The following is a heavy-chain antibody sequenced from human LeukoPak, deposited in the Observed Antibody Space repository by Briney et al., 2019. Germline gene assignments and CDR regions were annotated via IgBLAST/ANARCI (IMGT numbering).Heavy chain of an antibody. CDR3: ARASWISTADAVW. CDR2: MKGGGET. J-gene: IGHJ4*02. CDR1: GFSFTNYA. D-gene: IGHD2-2*03. V-gene: IGHV3-23*01. Sequence: GGSLRLSCAASGFSFTNYAMSWVRQAPAGGPEWLSSMKGGGETFYADSVTGRFTLSRNVSRNTVYHQLNDLRVEDTAIYYCARASWISTADAVWWGQGTQVTVSS.